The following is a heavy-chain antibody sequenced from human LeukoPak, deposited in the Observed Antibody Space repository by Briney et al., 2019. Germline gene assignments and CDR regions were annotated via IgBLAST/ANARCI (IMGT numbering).Heavy chain of an antibody. CDR3: AKGMAGSGSYYNDYAFDI. D-gene: IGHD3-10*01. V-gene: IGHV3-9*03. CDR2: ISWNSGSI. J-gene: IGHJ3*02. Sequence: GGSLRLSCAASGFTFSSYSMNWVRQAPGKGLEWVSGISWNSGSIGYADSVKGRFTISRDNAKNSLYLQMKSLRAEDMALYYCAKGMAGSGSYYNDYAFDIWGQGTMVTVSS. CDR1: GFTFSSYS.